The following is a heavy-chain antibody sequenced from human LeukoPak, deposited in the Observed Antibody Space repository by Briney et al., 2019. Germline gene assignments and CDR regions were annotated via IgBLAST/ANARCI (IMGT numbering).Heavy chain of an antibody. V-gene: IGHV4-38-2*02. D-gene: IGHD3-10*01. Sequence: SETLSLTCTVSGGSISSYYWGWIRQPPGKGLDWIGSIYHSGSTHYNPSLKSRVTLSVDTSKNQFSLKLSSVTAADTAVYYCARDLDYYGSGSYYYFESWGQGTLVTVSS. J-gene: IGHJ4*02. CDR1: GGSISSYY. CDR3: ARDLDYYGSGSYYYFES. CDR2: IYHSGST.